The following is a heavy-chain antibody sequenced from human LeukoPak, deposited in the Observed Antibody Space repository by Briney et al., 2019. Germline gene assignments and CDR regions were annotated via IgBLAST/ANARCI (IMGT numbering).Heavy chain of an antibody. CDR3: ARERDSYPPPFFDY. CDR2: ININTGNP. Sequence: GASVKVSCKASGYTFTSYAMNWVRQAPGQGLEWMGWININTGNPTYAQGFTGRFVFSLDTSVSTAYLQISSLKAEDTAVYYCARERDSYPPPFFDYWGQGTLVTVSS. V-gene: IGHV7-4-1*02. D-gene: IGHD5-18*01. J-gene: IGHJ4*02. CDR1: GYTFTSYA.